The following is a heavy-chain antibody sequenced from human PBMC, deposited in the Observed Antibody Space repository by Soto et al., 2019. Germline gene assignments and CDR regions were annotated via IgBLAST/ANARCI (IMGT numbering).Heavy chain of an antibody. J-gene: IGHJ4*02. D-gene: IGHD3-10*01. CDR2: ISYDGSNT. CDR1: GFTFSNYG. Sequence: GGSLRLSCAASGFTFSNYGIHWVRQAPGKGLEWVAVISYDGSNTLYADSVKGRFTIFRDNSKNTVYLQMNSLRAEDTAVYYCVKSGLHQFYFDLWGQGTLVTVSS. V-gene: IGHV3-30*18. CDR3: VKSGLHQFYFDL.